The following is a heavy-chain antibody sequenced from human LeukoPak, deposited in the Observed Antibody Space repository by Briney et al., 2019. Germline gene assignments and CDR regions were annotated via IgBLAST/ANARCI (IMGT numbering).Heavy chain of an antibody. D-gene: IGHD4/OR15-4a*01. J-gene: IGHJ4*02. V-gene: IGHV4-39*01. Sequence: PSETLSFTCTVSGXSISSSSNYWGWIRQPPGKGLEWIGSINYSGTTYYNPSLRSRVTISVDTSKNQFALNLRSVTAADTAVYYCARLRDYIYAEYWGQGTLVTVSS. CDR3: ARLRDYIYAEY. CDR2: INYSGTT. CDR1: GXSISSSSNY.